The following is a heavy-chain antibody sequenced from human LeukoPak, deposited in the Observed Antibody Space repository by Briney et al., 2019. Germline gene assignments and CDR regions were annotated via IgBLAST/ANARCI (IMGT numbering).Heavy chain of an antibody. Sequence: PSETLSLTCTVSGVSISSSSYYWGGIRQPPGKGLEWIGSIYYSGSTYYNPSLKSRVTISVDTSKNQFSLKLSSVTAADTAVYYCARAERAYSSGYYFVYYYYMDVWGKGTTVTISS. D-gene: IGHD3-22*01. V-gene: IGHV4-39*07. CDR1: GVSISSSSYY. CDR2: IYYSGST. J-gene: IGHJ6*03. CDR3: ARAERAYSSGYYFVYYYYMDV.